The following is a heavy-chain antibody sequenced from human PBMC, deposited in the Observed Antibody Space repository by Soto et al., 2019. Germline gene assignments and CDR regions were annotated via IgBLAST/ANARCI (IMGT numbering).Heavy chain of an antibody. Sequence: PGGSLRLSCAASGFTFSSYSMNWVRQAPGKGLEWVSSISSSSSYIYYADSVKGRFTISRDNAKNSLYLQMNSLRAEDTAVYYCARDVADSYYYGMDVWGQGTTVTVSS. CDR1: GFTFSSYS. D-gene: IGHD2-15*01. CDR3: ARDVADSYYYGMDV. J-gene: IGHJ6*02. V-gene: IGHV3-21*01. CDR2: ISSSSSYI.